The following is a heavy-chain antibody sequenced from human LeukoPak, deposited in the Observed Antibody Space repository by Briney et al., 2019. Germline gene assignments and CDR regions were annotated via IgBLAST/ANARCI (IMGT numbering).Heavy chain of an antibody. CDR1: GGSISSYY. D-gene: IGHD2-2*02. CDR2: IYDSGST. V-gene: IGHV4-59*01. J-gene: IGHJ3*02. Sequence: SETLSLTCTVSGGSISSYYWSWIRQPPGKGLEWIGYIYDSGSTNYNPSLKSRVTISVDTSKNQFSLKLRSVTTADTAVYYCATGGPSWIYTFDILGQGTMVTGSS. CDR3: ATGGPSWIYTFDI.